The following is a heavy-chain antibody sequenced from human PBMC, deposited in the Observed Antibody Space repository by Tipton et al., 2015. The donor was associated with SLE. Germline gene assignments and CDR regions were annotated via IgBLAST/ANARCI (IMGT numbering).Heavy chain of an antibody. CDR1: GFTFSTSG. V-gene: IGHV3-30*02. CDR2: IRYDGSNK. D-gene: IGHD2-2*01. CDR3: AKDLEYCSGTSCYGAD. J-gene: IGHJ4*02. Sequence: SLRLSCITSGFTFSTSGMHWVRQAPGKGLEWVAFIRYDGSNKYYADSVKGRFTISRDNSKNTLYLQMNSLRAEDMAIYYCAKDLEYCSGTSCYGADWGQGTLVTVSS.